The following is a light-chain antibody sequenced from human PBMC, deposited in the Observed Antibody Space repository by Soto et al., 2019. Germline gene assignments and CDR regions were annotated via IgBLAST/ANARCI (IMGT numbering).Light chain of an antibody. Sequence: QSVLTQPASVSGSPGQSITISCTGTSSDVGGYNYVSWYQQPPGKAPKLMIYDVSNRPSGVSNRFSGSKSGNTASLTISGLQAEDEADYYCSSYTSSSTFPFGTGTKVTVL. J-gene: IGLJ1*01. CDR1: SSDVGGYNY. CDR2: DVS. CDR3: SSYTSSSTFP. V-gene: IGLV2-14*01.